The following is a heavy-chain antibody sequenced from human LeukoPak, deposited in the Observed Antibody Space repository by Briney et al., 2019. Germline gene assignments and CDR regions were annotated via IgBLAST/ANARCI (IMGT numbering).Heavy chain of an antibody. CDR3: ARVRKYYGSGSYTPPYNWFDP. CDR2: IYHSGST. J-gene: IGHJ5*02. V-gene: IGHV4-38-2*01. D-gene: IGHD3-10*01. Sequence: SETLSRTCAVSGYSISSGYYWGWIRQPPGKGLEWIGSIYHSGSTYYNPSLKSRVTISVDTSKNQFSLKLSSVTAADTAVYYCARVRKYYGSGSYTPPYNWFDPWGQGTLVTVSS. CDR1: GYSISSGYY.